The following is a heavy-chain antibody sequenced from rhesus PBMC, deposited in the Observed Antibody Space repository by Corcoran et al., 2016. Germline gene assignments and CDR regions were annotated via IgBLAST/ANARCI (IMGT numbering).Heavy chain of an antibody. CDR1: GFSISTTGTG. Sequence: QVTLKESGPALVKPTQTLTLTCTSSGFSISTTGTGVGWIRQPPGKALEWLASIYWNDSKYYRTSLKSRLTISKDTSKKQVVLTMTNMDPVETATYYFARVTRTTGLAIGMVFPAMGGIFDYWGQGVRVAVSS. D-gene: IGHD2-27*01. V-gene: IGHV2-95*01. J-gene: IGHJ4*01. CDR2: IYWNDSK. CDR3: ARVTRTTGLAIGMVFPAMGGIFDY.